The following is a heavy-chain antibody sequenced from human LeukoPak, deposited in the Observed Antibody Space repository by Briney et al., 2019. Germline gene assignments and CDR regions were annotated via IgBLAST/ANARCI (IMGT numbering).Heavy chain of an antibody. CDR3: TRDLMDYDVSTGLHHYYMDV. CDR2: INGDGRNI. CDR1: GLTFSNYA. J-gene: IGHJ6*02. D-gene: IGHD3-9*01. Sequence: PGGSLRLSCAASGLTFSNYAMSWVRQAPRKGLVWVSRINGDGRNINYADSVRGRFTISRDNAKNTLYLQMNTLRVEDTAVYYCTRDLMDYDVSTGLHHYYMDVWGQGTTVTVSS. V-gene: IGHV3-74*01.